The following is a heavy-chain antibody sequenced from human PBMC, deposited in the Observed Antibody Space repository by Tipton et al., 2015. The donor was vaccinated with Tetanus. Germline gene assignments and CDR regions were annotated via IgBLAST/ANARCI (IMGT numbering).Heavy chain of an antibody. V-gene: IGHV5-51*01. CDR1: GYSFTSYW. J-gene: IGHJ4*02. Sequence: QLVQSGAEVKKPGESLKISCKGSGYSFTSYWIGWVRQMPGKGLEWMGIIYPGDSDTRYSPPFQGQVTISADKSISTAYLQWSSLKASDTAMYYCARQVKGYCSSTSCRRPFDYWGQGTLVTVSS. CDR3: ARQVKGYCSSTSCRRPFDY. D-gene: IGHD2-2*01. CDR2: IYPGDSDT.